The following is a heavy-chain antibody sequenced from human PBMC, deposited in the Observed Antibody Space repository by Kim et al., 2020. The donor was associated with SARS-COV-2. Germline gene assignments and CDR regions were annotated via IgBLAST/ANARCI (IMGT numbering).Heavy chain of an antibody. CDR2: ISSSSSYT. Sequence: GGSLRLSCAASGFTFSDYYMSWIRQAPGKGLEWVSYISSSSSYTNYADSVKGRFTISRDNAKNSLYLQMNSLRAEDTAVYYCARDWRLAVTGYGMDVWGQGTTVTVSS. D-gene: IGHD6-19*01. V-gene: IGHV3-11*05. CDR1: GFTFSDYY. J-gene: IGHJ6*02. CDR3: ARDWRLAVTGYGMDV.